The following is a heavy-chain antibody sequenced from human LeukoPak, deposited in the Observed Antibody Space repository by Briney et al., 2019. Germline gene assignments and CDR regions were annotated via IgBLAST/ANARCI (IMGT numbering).Heavy chain of an antibody. V-gene: IGHV3-74*01. CDR1: GFTFSSYW. CDR3: AIRFHPIRGPFDY. Sequence: PGGSLRLSCAASGFTFSSYWMHWVRQAPGKGLVWVSRINSDGSSTSYADSVKGRFTISRDNSKNTLYLQMNSLRAEDTAVYYCAIRFHPIRGPFDYWGQGTLVTVSS. J-gene: IGHJ4*02. D-gene: IGHD3-10*01. CDR2: INSDGSST.